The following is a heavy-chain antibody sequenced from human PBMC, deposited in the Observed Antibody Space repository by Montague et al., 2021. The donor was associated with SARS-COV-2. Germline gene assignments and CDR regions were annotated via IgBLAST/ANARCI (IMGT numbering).Heavy chain of an antibody. CDR3: ARVKVGATIDY. CDR2: INWNGGDT. J-gene: IGHJ4*02. V-gene: IGHV3-20*04. D-gene: IGHD1-26*01. CDR1: GFTFTDYT. Sequence: SLRLSCAASGFTFTDYTMNWVRQVPGKGLEGVSGINWNGGDTGYADSVKGRFTISRDNAKNSLYLQMNSLRDEDTAFYYCARVKVGATIDYWGQGTLVTVSS.